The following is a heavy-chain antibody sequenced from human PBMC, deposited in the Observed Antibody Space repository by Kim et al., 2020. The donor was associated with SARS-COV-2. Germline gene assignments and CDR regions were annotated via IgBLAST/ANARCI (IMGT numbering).Heavy chain of an antibody. CDR2: ANT. J-gene: IGHJ5*02. D-gene: IGHD2-2*01. CDR3: ARASDSWFDP. V-gene: IGHV1-18*01. Sequence: ANTNYAQNLQGRVTMTTDTSTSTAYMELRSLRSDDTAVYYCARASDSWFDPWGQGTLVTVSS.